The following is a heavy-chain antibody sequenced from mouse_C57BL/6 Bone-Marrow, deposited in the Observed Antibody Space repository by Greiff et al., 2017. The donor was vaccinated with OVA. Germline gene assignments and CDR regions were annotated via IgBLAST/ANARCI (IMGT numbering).Heavy chain of an antibody. CDR3: ARDDYDGWYFDV. J-gene: IGHJ1*03. D-gene: IGHD2-4*01. CDR1: GFTFSSYA. Sequence: EVKLQESGGGLVKPGGSLKLSCAASGFTFSSYAMSWVRQTPEKRLEWVATISDGGSYTYYPDNVKGRFTISRDNAKNNLYLQMSHLKSEDTAMYYCARDDYDGWYFDVWGTGTTVTVSS. V-gene: IGHV5-4*01. CDR2: ISDGGSYT.